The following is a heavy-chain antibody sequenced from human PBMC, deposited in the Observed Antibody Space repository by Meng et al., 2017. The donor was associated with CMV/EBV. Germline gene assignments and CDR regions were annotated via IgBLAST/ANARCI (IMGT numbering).Heavy chain of an antibody. V-gene: IGHV1-18*04. CDR3: AKWGQSRDWPPDPYEP. CDR1: GTPFATYG. CDR2: ISAYNGKT. J-gene: IGHJ5*02. D-gene: IGHD5-24*01. Sequence: QLVQPRHEMKKPRVSVKVSCKPSGTPFATYGITWVRQAPGQGLEWMGWISAYNGKTEYPQSLQGRVTMTTDTTASTAYMELRRLRADDTAVYYCAKWGQSRDWPPDPYEPWGQGTLVTVSS.